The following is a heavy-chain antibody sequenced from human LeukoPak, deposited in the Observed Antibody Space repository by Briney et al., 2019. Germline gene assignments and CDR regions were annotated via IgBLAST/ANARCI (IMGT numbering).Heavy chain of an antibody. CDR3: ARDSVRGSTSLLNWFDP. D-gene: IGHD2-2*01. Sequence: GGSLRLSCAASGFTFSSYAMHWVRQAPGKGLEYVSAISSNGGTTYYANSVKGRFTISRDNSKNTLYLQMGSLGGEDMAVYYCARDSVRGSTSLLNWFDPWGQGTLVTVSS. J-gene: IGHJ5*02. CDR1: GFTFSSYA. V-gene: IGHV3-64*01. CDR2: ISSNGGTT.